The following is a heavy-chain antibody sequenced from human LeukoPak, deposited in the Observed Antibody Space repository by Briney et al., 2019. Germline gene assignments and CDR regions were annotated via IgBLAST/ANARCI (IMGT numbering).Heavy chain of an antibody. Sequence: SETLSLTCTVSGGSISSSSYYWGWIRQPPGKGLEWIVSIYYSGSTYYNPSLKSRVTISVDTSKNQFSLKLSSVTAADTAVYYCARDGFSSSWLFDYWGQGTLVTVSS. CDR1: GGSISSSSYY. J-gene: IGHJ4*02. V-gene: IGHV4-39*07. D-gene: IGHD6-13*01. CDR3: ARDGFSSSWLFDY. CDR2: IYYSGST.